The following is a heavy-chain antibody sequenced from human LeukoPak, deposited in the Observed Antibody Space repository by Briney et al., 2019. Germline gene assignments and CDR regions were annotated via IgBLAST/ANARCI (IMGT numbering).Heavy chain of an antibody. V-gene: IGHV4-4*07. CDR2: IYNSGST. D-gene: IGHD3-10*01. J-gene: IGHJ4*02. CDR3: ARQTFGALYFDS. Sequence: SETLSLTCTVSGGSISSYYWNWIRQPAGKGLEWMGRIYNSGSTNYNPSLKSRVTISADMSRNQLSLQLTSVTAADTAMYYCARQTFGALYFDSWGQGALVIVSS. CDR1: GGSISSYY.